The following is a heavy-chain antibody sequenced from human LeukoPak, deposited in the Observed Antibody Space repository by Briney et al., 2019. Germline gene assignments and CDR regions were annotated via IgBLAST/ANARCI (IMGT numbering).Heavy chain of an antibody. CDR2: IYHSGST. CDR1: GYSISSGYY. J-gene: IGHJ4*02. D-gene: IGHD2-2*01. V-gene: IGHV4-38-2*01. CDR3: AVNIVVVPVTSFDY. Sequence: SETLSLTCAVSGYSISSGYYWGWIRQPPGKGLEWIGSIYHSGSTYYNPSLKSRVTISVDTSKNQFSLKLSSVTAADTAVYYCAVNIVVVPVTSFDYWGQGTLVTVSS.